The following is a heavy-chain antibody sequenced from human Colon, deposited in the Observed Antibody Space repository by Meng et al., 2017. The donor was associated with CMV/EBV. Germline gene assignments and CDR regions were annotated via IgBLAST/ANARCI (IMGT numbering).Heavy chain of an antibody. CDR2: ISATGNTI. CDR3: VRERPSTLVLPGPFDF. J-gene: IGHJ3*01. Sequence: GESLKISCAASGFTFSNYWMSWVRQAPGRGLEWIAFISATGNTIYYADSVRGRFTISRDNAKNSLSLQMNSLTAEGTATYYCVRERPSTLVLPGPFDFWGQGTMVTVSS. CDR1: GFTFSNYW. D-gene: IGHD5/OR15-5a*01. V-gene: IGHV3-48*04.